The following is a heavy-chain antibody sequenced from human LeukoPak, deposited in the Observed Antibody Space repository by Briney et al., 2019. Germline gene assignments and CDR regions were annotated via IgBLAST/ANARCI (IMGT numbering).Heavy chain of an antibody. V-gene: IGHV1-8*03. CDR3: ASPWWCRS. J-gene: IGHJ5*02. CDR2: MNPSSGNT. D-gene: IGHD2-8*02. Sequence: ASVKGSCKASGYTFTSYDINWVRQATGQGLEWMGWMNPSSGNTGYAQKFQGRVTITRNTSISTAYMELSSLRSDDTAVYYCASPWWCRSWGQGTLVTVSS. CDR1: GYTFTSYD.